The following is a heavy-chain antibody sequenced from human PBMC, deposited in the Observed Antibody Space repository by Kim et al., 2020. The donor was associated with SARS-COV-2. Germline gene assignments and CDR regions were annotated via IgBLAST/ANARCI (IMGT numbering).Heavy chain of an antibody. CDR2: IYYSGST. CDR1: GGSISSSSYY. CDR3: ASLISSGWYWY. Sequence: SETLSLTCTVSGGSISSSSYYWGWIRQPPGKGLEWIGSIYYSGSTYYNPSLKSRVTISVDTSKNQFSLKLSSVTAADTAVYYCASLISSGWYWYWGQGTLVTVSS. V-gene: IGHV4-39*01. J-gene: IGHJ4*02. D-gene: IGHD6-19*01.